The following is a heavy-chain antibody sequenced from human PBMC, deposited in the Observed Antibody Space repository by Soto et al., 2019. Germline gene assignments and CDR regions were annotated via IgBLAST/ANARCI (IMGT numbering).Heavy chain of an antibody. CDR3: ARGGQDFWSGPFDY. CDR1: GGSVTSHH. CDR2: TSYTGNT. Sequence: SETLSLTCFVSGGSVTSHHWSWIRQFPGQGLEWIAYTSYTGNTNYNPSLKSRVTMSVDTSKQEFSLKLSSVTAADTALYYCARGGQDFWSGPFDYWGRGALVTVSS. V-gene: IGHV4-59*02. D-gene: IGHD3-3*01. J-gene: IGHJ4*02.